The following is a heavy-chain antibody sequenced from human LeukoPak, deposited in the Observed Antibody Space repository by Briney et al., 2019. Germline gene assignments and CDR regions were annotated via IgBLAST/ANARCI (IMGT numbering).Heavy chain of an antibody. CDR1: GGTFSSYA. Sequence: SVKVSCKASGGTFSSYAIRWVRQAPGQGLEWMGGIIPIFGTANYAQKFQGRVTITTDESTSTAYMELSSLRSEDTAVYYCARGGPFYDILIGYPFDYWGQGTLVTVSS. CDR2: IIPIFGTA. D-gene: IGHD3-9*01. J-gene: IGHJ4*02. V-gene: IGHV1-69*05. CDR3: ARGGPFYDILIGYPFDY.